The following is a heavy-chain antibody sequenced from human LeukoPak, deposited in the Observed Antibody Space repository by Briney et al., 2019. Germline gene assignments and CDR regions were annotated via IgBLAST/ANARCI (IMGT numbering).Heavy chain of an antibody. CDR3: ASTSSGGSHWWFDP. V-gene: IGHV4-31*03. Sequence: PSETLSLTCTVSGGSISSGGYYWSWIRQHPGKGLEWIGYIYYSRSTYYNPSPKSRVTISVDTSKNQFSLKLSSVTAADTAVYYCASTSSGGSHWWFDPWGQGTLVTVSS. CDR1: GGSISSGGYY. D-gene: IGHD2-15*01. CDR2: IYYSRST. J-gene: IGHJ5*02.